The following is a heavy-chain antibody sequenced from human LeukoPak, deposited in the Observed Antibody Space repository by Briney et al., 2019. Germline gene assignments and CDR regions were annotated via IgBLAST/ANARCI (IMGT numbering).Heavy chain of an antibody. Sequence: SETLSLTCAVYGGSFSGYYWSWIRQPPGKGLEWIGEINHSGGTNYNPSLKSRVTISVDTSKNQFSLKLSSVTAADTAVYCCARGLGDDFWSGYYNGYYYMDVWGKGTTVTVSS. CDR2: INHSGGT. D-gene: IGHD3-3*01. J-gene: IGHJ6*03. V-gene: IGHV4-34*01. CDR1: GGSFSGYY. CDR3: ARGLGDDFWSGYYNGYYYMDV.